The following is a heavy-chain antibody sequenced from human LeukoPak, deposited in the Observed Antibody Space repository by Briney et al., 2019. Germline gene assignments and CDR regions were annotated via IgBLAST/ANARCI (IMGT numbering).Heavy chain of an antibody. D-gene: IGHD2-8*02. J-gene: IGHJ5*02. Sequence: SETLSLTCTVSGGSISSYYWSWIRQPPGKGLEWIGYIYYSGSTNYNPSLKSRVTISVDTSKNQFSLKLSSVTAADTAVYYCARASGGVFDPWGQGTLVTVSS. V-gene: IGHV4-59*01. CDR1: GGSISSYY. CDR2: IYYSGST. CDR3: ARASGGVFDP.